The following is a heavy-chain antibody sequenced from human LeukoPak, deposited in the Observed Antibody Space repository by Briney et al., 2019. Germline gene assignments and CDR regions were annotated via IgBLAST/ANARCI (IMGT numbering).Heavy chain of an antibody. J-gene: IGHJ5*02. V-gene: IGHV4-34*01. CDR1: GGSFSGYY. CDR3: ARVEGYSYGP. D-gene: IGHD5-18*01. Sequence: PSETLSLTCAVYGGSFSGYYWSWIRQPPGKGLEWIGEINHSGSTNYNPSLKSRVTISVDTSKNQFSLKLSSVTAADTAVYYCARVEGYSYGPWGQGTLVTVSS. CDR2: INHSGST.